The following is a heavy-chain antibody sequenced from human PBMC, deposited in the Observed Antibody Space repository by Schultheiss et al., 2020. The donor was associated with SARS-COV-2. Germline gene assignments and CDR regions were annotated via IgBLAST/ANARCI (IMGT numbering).Heavy chain of an antibody. CDR3: ARAQAGTTFPDY. J-gene: IGHJ4*02. CDR2: ISGSGLKT. Sequence: GGSLRLSCAASGFTFSRFAMTWVRQAPGKGLEWVSAISGSGLKTYYADSVQGRFRSSRDNANNTTSLQMNSLRAEDTAVFYCARAQAGTTFPDYWGQGTLVTVSS. V-gene: IGHV3-23*01. CDR1: GFTFSRFA. D-gene: IGHD1-1*01.